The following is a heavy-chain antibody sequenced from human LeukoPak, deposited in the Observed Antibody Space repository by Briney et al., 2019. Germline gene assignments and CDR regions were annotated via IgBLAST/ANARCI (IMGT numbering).Heavy chain of an antibody. CDR3: ARLALYSSGEDY. Sequence: SETLSLTCTVSGGSXSSTSYYWGWIXQPPGKGLEWIRSIYYSGSTYYNPSLKSRITISVDTSKNQFSLKLSSVTAADTAVYYCARLALYSSGEDYWGQGTLVTVSS. D-gene: IGHD6-19*01. CDR1: GGSXSSTSYY. J-gene: IGHJ4*02. V-gene: IGHV4-39*01. CDR2: IYYSGST.